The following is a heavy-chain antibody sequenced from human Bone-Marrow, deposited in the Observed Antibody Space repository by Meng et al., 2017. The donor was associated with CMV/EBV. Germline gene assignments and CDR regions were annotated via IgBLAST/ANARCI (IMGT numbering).Heavy chain of an antibody. J-gene: IGHJ6*01. CDR1: GFTFSSYG. CDR2: IWYDGNNK. V-gene: IGHV3-30*02. D-gene: IGHD1-26*01. CDR3: AKDLRAGAGSAWGMDV. Sequence: GESLKISCSTSGFTFSSYGMHWVRQAPSKGRQWLSFIWYDGNNKYYTDSVRGRVTISRDNSNNTLYLQMSSLRAEDTALYYCAKDLRAGAGSAWGMDVWGQGTTVTCYS.